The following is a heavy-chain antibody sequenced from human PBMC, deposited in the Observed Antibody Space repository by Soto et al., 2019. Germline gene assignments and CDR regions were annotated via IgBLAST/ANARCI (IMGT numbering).Heavy chain of an antibody. CDR1: GFTFDDYT. CDR2: ISWDGGST. J-gene: IGHJ4*02. V-gene: IGHV3-43*01. D-gene: IGHD6-6*01. CDR3: SRGESSSSGLGRPLN. Sequence: EVQLVESGGGVVQPGGSLRLSCAASGFTFDDYTMHWVRQAPGKGLEWVCLISWDGGSTYYADSVKGRFTISRDNRTTCLYLQMNSLRTDDTALYYCSRGESSSSGLGRPLNWGQRTPVTVAS.